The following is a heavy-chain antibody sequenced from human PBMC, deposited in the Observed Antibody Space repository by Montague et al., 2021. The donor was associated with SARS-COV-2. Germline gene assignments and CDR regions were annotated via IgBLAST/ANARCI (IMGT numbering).Heavy chain of an antibody. Sequence: TLSLTCTISGDFVRSDGYYWSWIRQHPGKGLEWIGDIYYSGSTHYNPSLKSRVTISVGPPKNQFSLKLISVTAADTAVYYCARESMGSVNYYQAIKYGLDVWGQGTTVTVSS. V-gene: IGHV4-31*03. CDR1: GDFVRSDGYY. D-gene: IGHD3-10*01. J-gene: IGHJ6*02. CDR2: IYYSGST. CDR3: ARESMGSVNYYQAIKYGLDV.